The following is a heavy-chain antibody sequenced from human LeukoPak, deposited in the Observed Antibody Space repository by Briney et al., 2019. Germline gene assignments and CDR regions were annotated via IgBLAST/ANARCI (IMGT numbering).Heavy chain of an antibody. J-gene: IGHJ6*03. CDR1: GLSFSSYS. D-gene: IGHD6-19*01. Sequence: GGSLRLSCAASGLSFSSYSMNWVRQAPGKGLEWVSSISSAGGYIHYADSVKGRFTISRDNAKNSLYLQMDSLRVEDTAIYYCARDEGSDYYYYYMDVWGKGTTVTVSS. CDR3: ARDEGSDYYYYYMDV. V-gene: IGHV3-21*01. CDR2: ISSAGGYI.